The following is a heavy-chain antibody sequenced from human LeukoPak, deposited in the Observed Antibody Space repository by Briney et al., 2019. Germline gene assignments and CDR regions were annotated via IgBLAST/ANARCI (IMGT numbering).Heavy chain of an antibody. D-gene: IGHD1-26*01. CDR1: GFTVSTNY. CDR3: ARDMGGIVGATHAFDI. J-gene: IGHJ3*02. Sequence: GGSLRLSCGASGFTVSTNYMSWVRQAPGKGLEWVSTIGSSNGDTHYADSVKGRFTISRDNSKNTLYLQMNSLRAEDTAVYYCARDMGGIVGATHAFDIWGQGTMVTVSS. CDR2: IGSSNGDT. V-gene: IGHV3-66*01.